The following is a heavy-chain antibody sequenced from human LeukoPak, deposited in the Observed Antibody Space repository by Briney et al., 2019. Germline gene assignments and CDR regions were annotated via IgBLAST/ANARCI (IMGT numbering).Heavy chain of an antibody. CDR2: ISSSSSYI. CDR3: ARVVVVAATDYFDY. J-gene: IGHJ4*02. CDR1: GFTFSSYS. Sequence: GGSLRLSCAASGFTFSSYSMNWVRQAPGKGLEWVSSISSSSSYIYYADSVKGRFTISRDNAKNSLYLQMNSLRAEDAAVYYCARVVVVAATDYFDYWGQGTLVTVSS. D-gene: IGHD2-15*01. V-gene: IGHV3-21*01.